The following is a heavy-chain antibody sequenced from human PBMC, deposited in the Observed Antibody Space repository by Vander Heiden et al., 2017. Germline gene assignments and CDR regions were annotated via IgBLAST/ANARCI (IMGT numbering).Heavy chain of an antibody. J-gene: IGHJ1*01. Sequence: QLQLQESGPGLATPSETLSLTCTVSGGSISSSSYYWGWIRQPPGEGLEWIGRIYYSGSTYYNPSLKSRVTISVDTSKNQFSLKLSSVTAADTAVYYCARHVTTVTTRHFSGAEYFQHWGQGTLVTVSS. CDR3: ARHVTTVTTRHFSGAEYFQH. D-gene: IGHD4-17*01. CDR2: IYYSGST. CDR1: GGSISSSSYY. V-gene: IGHV4-39*01.